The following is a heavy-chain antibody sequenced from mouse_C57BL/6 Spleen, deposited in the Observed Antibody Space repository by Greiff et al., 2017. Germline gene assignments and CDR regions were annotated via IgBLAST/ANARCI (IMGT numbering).Heavy chain of an antibody. Sequence: EVHLVESGGGLVQPGESLKLSCESNEYEFPSHDMSWVRKTPEKRLELVAAINSDGGSTYYPDTIERRFIISRDNTKKTLYLQMSSLRSENTALYDCARHSNYGSSHYAMDYWGQGTSVTVSS. V-gene: IGHV5-2*01. CDR2: INSDGGST. J-gene: IGHJ4*01. D-gene: IGHD1-1*01. CDR3: ARHSNYGSSHYAMDY. CDR1: EYEFPSHD.